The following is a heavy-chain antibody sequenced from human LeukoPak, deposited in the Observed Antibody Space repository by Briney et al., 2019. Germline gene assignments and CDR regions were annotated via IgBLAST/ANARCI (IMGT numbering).Heavy chain of an antibody. J-gene: IGHJ5*02. CDR2: IKGDGSST. V-gene: IGHV3-74*01. CDR1: GFTFSSYW. CDR3: ARSDWFDP. Sequence: GGSLRLSCVASGFTFSSYWMHWVRQAPGKGLVWVSRIKGDGSSTSYADSVKGRFTISRDNAKNTLYLQMNSLRAEDTAVYYCARSDWFDPWGQGTPVTVPS.